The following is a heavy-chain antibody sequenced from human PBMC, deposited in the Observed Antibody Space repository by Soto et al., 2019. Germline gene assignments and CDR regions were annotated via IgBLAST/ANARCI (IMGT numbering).Heavy chain of an antibody. J-gene: IGHJ6*03. CDR1: GGSISSSSYY. CDR2: IYYSGST. Sequence: PSETLSLTCTVSGGSISSSSYYWGWIRQPPGKGLEWIGSIYYSGSTYYNPSLKSRVTISVDPSKNQFSLKLSSVTAADTAVYYCVIMSSSGSSYYYYYYYYMDVWGKGTTVTVSS. V-gene: IGHV4-39*01. D-gene: IGHD3-10*01. CDR3: VIMSSSGSSYYYYYYYYMDV.